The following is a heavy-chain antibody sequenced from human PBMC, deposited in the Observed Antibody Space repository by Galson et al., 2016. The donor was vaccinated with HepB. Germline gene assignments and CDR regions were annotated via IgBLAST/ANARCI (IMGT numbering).Heavy chain of an antibody. J-gene: IGHJ4*02. CDR3: ASVENFDY. CDR2: ISYDGSNR. V-gene: IGHV3-30*01. D-gene: IGHD5-24*01. CDR1: GFTFSTYA. Sequence: SLRLSCAASGFTFSTYAMHWVRQAPGKGLEWVAVISYDGSNRYYADSVKGRFTISRDNSKNTLYLQMHSLRPEDTAVYYCASVENFDYWGQGTLVTVSS.